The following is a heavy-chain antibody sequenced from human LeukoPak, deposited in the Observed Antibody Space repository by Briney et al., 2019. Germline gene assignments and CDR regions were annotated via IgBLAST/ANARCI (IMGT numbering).Heavy chain of an antibody. V-gene: IGHV3-7*01. J-gene: IGHJ3*02. CDR3: ASGNWNDRAFDI. CDR2: IKPDGSEK. Sequence: GGSLSLSCAASGFTFSSCWMNWVRQAPGKGLEWVANIKPDGSEKYYVDSVKGRFTISRDNAKNSLYLQMNSLRDEDTAVYYCASGNWNDRAFDIWGQGTMVAVSS. D-gene: IGHD1-20*01. CDR1: GFTFSSCW.